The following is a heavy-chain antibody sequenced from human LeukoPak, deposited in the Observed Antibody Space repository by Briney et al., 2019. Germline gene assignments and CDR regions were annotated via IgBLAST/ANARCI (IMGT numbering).Heavy chain of an antibody. V-gene: IGHV4-59*08. J-gene: IGHJ5*02. CDR1: GVSISSYY. CDR2: IYYSGST. D-gene: IGHD1-26*01. CDR3: ARHEIVGATWSNWFDP. Sequence: ETSETLSLTCTVSGVSISSYYWSWIRQPPGKGLEWIGYIYYSGSTNYNPSLKSRVTISVDTSKNQFSLKLSSVTAADTAVYYCARHEIVGATWSNWFDPWGQGTLVTVSS.